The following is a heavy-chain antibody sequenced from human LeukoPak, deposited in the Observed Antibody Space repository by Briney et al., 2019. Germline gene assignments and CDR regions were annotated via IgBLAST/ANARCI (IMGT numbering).Heavy chain of an antibody. CDR1: GFTFSSYA. J-gene: IGHJ4*02. CDR3: ADYYYDSSGYYYPFDY. CDR2: ISGSGGST. D-gene: IGHD3-22*01. Sequence: GGSLRLSCAASGFTFSSYAMSWVRQAPGKGLEWVSAISGSGGSTYYADSVKGRFTISRDNSKNTLYLQINSLRAEDTAVYYCADYYYDSSGYYYPFDYWGQGTLVTVSS. V-gene: IGHV3-23*01.